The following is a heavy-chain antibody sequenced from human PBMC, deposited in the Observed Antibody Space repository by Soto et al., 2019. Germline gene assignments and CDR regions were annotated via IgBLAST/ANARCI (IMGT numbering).Heavy chain of an antibody. D-gene: IGHD3-10*01. CDR3: AKEGNRVRGPDY. V-gene: IGHV3-53*01. J-gene: IGHJ4*02. Sequence: GGSLRLSCTASGFSVSSKYMTWVRQAPGKGLGGVSVIHAGGSTYYADSVKGRFTISRDNSKNTLYVQMNSLRVEDTAVYYCAKEGNRVRGPDYWGQGTLVTVSS. CDR2: IHAGGST. CDR1: GFSVSSKY.